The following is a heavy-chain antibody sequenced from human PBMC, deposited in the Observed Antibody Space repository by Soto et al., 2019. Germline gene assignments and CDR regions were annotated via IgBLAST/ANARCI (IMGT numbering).Heavy chain of an antibody. CDR2: ISGTSSDT. V-gene: IGHV3-11*06. J-gene: IGHJ6*02. Sequence: QVQLVESGGGLVKPGGSLRLSCSASGFTFSASYMSWVRQAPGKGLEWISYISGTSSDTTYADSVKGRFTISRDNAKNPLYLQMDSVRVEDTAVYYCARDGRPSNGSYLLNYSYYYGMDVWGQGTTVTVSS. CDR3: ARDGRPSNGSYLLNYSYYYGMDV. D-gene: IGHD1-26*01. CDR1: GFTFSASY.